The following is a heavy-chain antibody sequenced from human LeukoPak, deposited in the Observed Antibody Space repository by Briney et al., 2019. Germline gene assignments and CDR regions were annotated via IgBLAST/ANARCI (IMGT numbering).Heavy chain of an antibody. J-gene: IGHJ4*02. Sequence: SETLSLTCAVYGGSFSGYYWSWIRQPPGKGLEWIGEINHSGSTNYNPSLKSRVTISVDTSKNQFSLKLSSVTAADTAVYYCASGYGHFDYWGQGTLVTVSS. D-gene: IGHD4-17*01. CDR3: ASGYGHFDY. CDR1: GGSFSGYY. V-gene: IGHV4-34*01. CDR2: INHSGST.